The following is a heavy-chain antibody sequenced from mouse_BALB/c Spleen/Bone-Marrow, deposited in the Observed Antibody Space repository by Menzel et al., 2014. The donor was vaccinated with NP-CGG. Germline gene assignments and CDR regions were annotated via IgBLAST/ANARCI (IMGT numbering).Heavy chain of an antibody. CDR1: GFDFSRYW. V-gene: IGHV4-1*02. Sequence: VQLKESGGGLVQPGGSLKLSCAASGFDFSRYWMGWVRQAPGRGLKWIGEINPDSSTINYTPSLKDKFIISRDNAKDAPYLQMSKVRSEDTALYYCARLGYYGMMAYWGQGTSVTVSS. CDR3: ARLGYYGMMAY. D-gene: IGHD1-1*01. CDR2: INPDSSTI. J-gene: IGHJ4*01.